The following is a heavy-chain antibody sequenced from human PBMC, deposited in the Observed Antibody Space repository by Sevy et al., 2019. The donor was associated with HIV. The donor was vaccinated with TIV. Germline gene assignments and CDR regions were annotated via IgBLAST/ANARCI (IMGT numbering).Heavy chain of an antibody. CDR2: ISRSGRST. CDR1: GFTFSTYA. J-gene: IGHJ6*02. V-gene: IGHV3-23*01. D-gene: IGHD2-15*01. CDR3: AKGYCDGGSCPRDYYYYGMDV. Sequence: GESLKISCAASGFTFSTYAMTWVRQAPGKGLEWVSSISRSGRSTYSADSVEGRFTISRDNFKNTLYLQLSSLRVDDTAVYYCAKGYCDGGSCPRDYYYYGMDVWGQGTTVTVSS.